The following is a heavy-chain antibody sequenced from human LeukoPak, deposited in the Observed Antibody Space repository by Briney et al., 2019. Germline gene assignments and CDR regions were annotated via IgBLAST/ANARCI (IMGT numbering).Heavy chain of an antibody. V-gene: IGHV3-74*01. CDR3: ARAVAGSFPDY. CDR2: INSDGSST. J-gene: IGHJ4*02. CDR1: GFTFSSYW. D-gene: IGHD6-19*01. Sequence: GGSVRLSCAGSGFTFSSYWMHWVRQAPGKGLVWVSRINSDGSSTSYADSVKGRFTISRDNAKNTLYLQMNSLRAEDTAVYYCARAVAGSFPDYWGQGTLVTVSS.